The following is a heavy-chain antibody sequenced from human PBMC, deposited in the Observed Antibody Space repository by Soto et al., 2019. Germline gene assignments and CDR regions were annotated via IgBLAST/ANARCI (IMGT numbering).Heavy chain of an antibody. CDR3: ARVPYDFWSGYLSDY. J-gene: IGHJ4*02. D-gene: IGHD3-3*01. Sequence: ASVKVSCKASGGTFSSYAISWLRQAPGQGLEWMGGIIPIFGTANYAQKFQGRVTIPADESTSTAYMELSSLRSEDTAVYYCARVPYDFWSGYLSDYWGQGTLVTVSS. V-gene: IGHV1-69*13. CDR1: GGTFSSYA. CDR2: IIPIFGTA.